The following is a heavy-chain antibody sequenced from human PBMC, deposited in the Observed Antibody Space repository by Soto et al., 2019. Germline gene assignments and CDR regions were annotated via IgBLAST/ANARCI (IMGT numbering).Heavy chain of an antibody. D-gene: IGHD1-26*01. J-gene: IGHJ5*02. CDR1: GGAISSHY. V-gene: IGHV4-59*11. CDR2: IYYSGST. CDR3: ARGWGWDTNNWFDP. Sequence: SETLSLTCTVSGGAISSHYWSWIRQPPGKGLEWIGYIYYSGSTNYNPSLKSRVTISLDTSKNQFSLSLSSVTAADTAVYHCARGWGWDTNNWFDPWGQGTLVTVSS.